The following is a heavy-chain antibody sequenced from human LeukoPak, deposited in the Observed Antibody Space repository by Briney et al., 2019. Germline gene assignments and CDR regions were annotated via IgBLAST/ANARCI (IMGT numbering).Heavy chain of an antibody. CDR2: VYTSGIT. V-gene: IGHV4-4*07. Sequence: SETLSLTCTVSGGFINSYYWSWIRQPAGKGLEWIGRVYTSGITNYNPSLKSRITMSVDTSKNQFSLKLTSVIAADTAVYYCARHNGFDRGYYYYMDVWGKGTTVTVSS. CDR1: GGFINSYY. J-gene: IGHJ6*03. D-gene: IGHD3-9*01. CDR3: ARHNGFDRGYYYYMDV.